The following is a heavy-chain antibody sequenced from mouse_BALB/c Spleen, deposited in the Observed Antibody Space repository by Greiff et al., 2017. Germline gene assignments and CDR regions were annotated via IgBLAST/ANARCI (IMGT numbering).Heavy chain of an antibody. CDR3: ARGDDGYYVTTYYFDY. D-gene: IGHD2-3*01. V-gene: IGHV14-1*02. Sequence: EVQLQQSGAELVRPGALVKLSCKASGFNIKDYYMHWVKQRPEQGLEWIGWIDPENGNTIYDPKFQGKASITADTSSNTAYLQLSSLTSEDTAVYYCARGDDGYYVTTYYFDYWGQGTSVTVSS. J-gene: IGHJ4*01. CDR2: IDPENGNT. CDR1: GFNIKDYY.